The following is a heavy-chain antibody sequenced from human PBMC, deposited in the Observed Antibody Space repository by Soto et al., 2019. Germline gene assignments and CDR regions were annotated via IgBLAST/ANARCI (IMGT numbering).Heavy chain of an antibody. CDR1: GFTFMSHA. V-gene: IGHV3-23*01. J-gene: IGHJ4*02. CDR3: ANTAGECYPWSRVFDS. CDR2: TTYPGGDT. Sequence: EVQLLESGGGLVQPGGSLRLSCAAPGFTFMSHAMSWVRQAPGKGLEWVSVTTYPGGDTLYAGPVKRRFTISRDNSKNTLDLQMDSLRAEDAAIYYCANTAGECYPWSRVFDSWGQGTRVTVSS. D-gene: IGHD2-15*01.